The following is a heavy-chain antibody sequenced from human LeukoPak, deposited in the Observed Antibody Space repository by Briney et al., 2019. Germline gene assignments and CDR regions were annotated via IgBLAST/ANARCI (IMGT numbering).Heavy chain of an antibody. CDR1: GFTFSSYS. V-gene: IGHV3-21*01. CDR3: ARDRYYDSSGYTGEGYFDY. D-gene: IGHD3-22*01. CDR2: ISSSSSSSYI. J-gene: IGHJ4*02. Sequence: GSLRLSCAASGFTFSSYSMNWVRQAPGKGLEWVSSISSSSSSSYIYYADSVKGRFTISRDNAKNSLYVQMNSLRAEDTAVYYCARDRYYDSSGYTGEGYFDYWGQGTLVTVSS.